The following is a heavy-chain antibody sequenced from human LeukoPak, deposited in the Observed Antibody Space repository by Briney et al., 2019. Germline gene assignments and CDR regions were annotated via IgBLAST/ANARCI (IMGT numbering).Heavy chain of an antibody. CDR1: GDTFSSYG. J-gene: IGHJ3*02. V-gene: IGHV1-69*13. CDR2: IIPIFGTA. Sequence: GASVKVSCKASGDTFSSYGINWVRQAPGQGLEWMGGIIPIFGTANYAQNFQGRVTITSDASRSTAYMELNSLKSDDTAMYFCARVHRWMGEIRLGDSASDIWGQGTMVIVSS. CDR3: ARVHRWMGEIRLGDSASDI. D-gene: IGHD1-26*01.